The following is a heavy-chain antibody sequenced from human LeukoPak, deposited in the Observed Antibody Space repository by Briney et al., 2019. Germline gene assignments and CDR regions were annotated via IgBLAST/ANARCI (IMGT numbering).Heavy chain of an antibody. J-gene: IGHJ4*02. CDR3: ARARPDLAYY. CDR1: GFTVSSNY. Sequence: GGSLRLSCAASGFTVSSNYMSWVRQAPGKGLEWVSVIYSGGSTYYADSVKDRFTISRDNSKNTLYLQMNSLRAEDTAVYYCARARPDLAYYWGQGTLVTVSS. V-gene: IGHV3-53*01. CDR2: IYSGGST.